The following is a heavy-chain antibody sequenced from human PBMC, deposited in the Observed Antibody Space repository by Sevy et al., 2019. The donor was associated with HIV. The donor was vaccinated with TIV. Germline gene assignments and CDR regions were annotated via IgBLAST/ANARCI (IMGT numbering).Heavy chain of an antibody. V-gene: IGHV3-48*01. Sequence: GGFLRLSCAASGFTFSSYSMNWVRQAPGKGLEWVSYISSSSSTIYYADSVKGRFTVSRDNAKNSLYLQMNSLRAEDTAVYHCARVRGYSCYPTEGISWFDPWGQGTLVTVSS. D-gene: IGHD5-12*01. J-gene: IGHJ5*02. CDR2: ISSSSSTI. CDR1: GFTFSSYS. CDR3: ARVRGYSCYPTEGISWFDP.